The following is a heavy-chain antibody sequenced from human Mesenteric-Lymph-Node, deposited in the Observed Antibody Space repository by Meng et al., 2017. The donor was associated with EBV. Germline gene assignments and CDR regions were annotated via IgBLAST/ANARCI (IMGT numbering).Heavy chain of an antibody. D-gene: IGHD3-22*01. CDR1: SVSIRSSNW. CDR2: IYHNGNT. V-gene: IGHV4-4*02. Sequence: LQGSRQGLVKPSGTLSLTGAGSSVSIRSSNWGSWVRQPPGKGLEWIGEIYHNGNTNYNPSLKSRVTISVDKSKNQFSLKLNSVTAADTAVYYCARADSSGPWHFDYWGQGTLVTVSS. J-gene: IGHJ4*02. CDR3: ARADSSGPWHFDY.